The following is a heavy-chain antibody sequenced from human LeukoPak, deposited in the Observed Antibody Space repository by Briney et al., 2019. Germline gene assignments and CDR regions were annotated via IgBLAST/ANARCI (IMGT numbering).Heavy chain of an antibody. D-gene: IGHD7-27*01. J-gene: IGHJ3*02. CDR3: ARDLNWGAFDI. V-gene: IGHV3-74*01. CDR2: INTDGSTI. CDR1: GFTFSDYW. Sequence: GGSLRLSCAASGFTFSDYWLHWVRQAPGKGLVWVSRINTDGSTINYAGSVKGRFTISRDDAKNTLYLQMNDLRAEDTAVYYCARDLNWGAFDIRGQGTMVSVSS.